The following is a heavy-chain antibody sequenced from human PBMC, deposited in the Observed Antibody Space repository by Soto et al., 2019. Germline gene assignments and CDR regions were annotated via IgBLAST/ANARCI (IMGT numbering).Heavy chain of an antibody. D-gene: IGHD3-3*01. CDR1: GGSISSSSYY. J-gene: IGHJ4*02. CDR2: IYYSGST. V-gene: IGHV4-39*01. Sequence: QLQLQESGPGLVKPSETLSLTCTVSGGSISSSSYYWGWIRQPPGKGLEWIGSIYYSGSTYYNPSLKSRVTISVDTSKNQFSLKLSSVTAADTAVYYCARHEAYQERITIFGVVIRGSCFDYWGQGTLVTVSS. CDR3: ARHEAYQERITIFGVVIRGSCFDY.